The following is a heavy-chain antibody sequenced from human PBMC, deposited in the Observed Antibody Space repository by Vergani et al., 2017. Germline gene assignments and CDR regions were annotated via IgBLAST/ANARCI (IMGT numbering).Heavy chain of an antibody. V-gene: IGHV3-33*01. CDR1: GFTFSSYG. D-gene: IGHD5-12*01. CDR3: ARVGGYGNYMDV. CDR2: IWYDGSNK. J-gene: IGHJ6*03. Sequence: QVQLVESGGDVVQPGRSLRLSCAASGFTFSSYGMHWVRQAPGKGLEWVAVIWYDGSNKYYADSVKGRFTISRDNSKNTLYLQMNSLRAEDTAVYYCARVGGYGNYMDVWGKGTTVTVSS.